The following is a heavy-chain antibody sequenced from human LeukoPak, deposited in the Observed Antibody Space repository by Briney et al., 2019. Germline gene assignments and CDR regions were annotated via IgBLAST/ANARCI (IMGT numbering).Heavy chain of an antibody. D-gene: IGHD3-22*01. CDR3: ATLTDYGSSGNDAFDI. Sequence: ASVKVSCKASGGTFSSYAISWVRQAPGQGLEWMGRIIPILGIANYAQKFQGRVTITADKSTSTAYMELSSLRSEDTAVYYCATLTDYGSSGNDAFDIWGQGTMVTVSS. CDR2: IIPILGIA. V-gene: IGHV1-69*04. J-gene: IGHJ3*02. CDR1: GGTFSSYA.